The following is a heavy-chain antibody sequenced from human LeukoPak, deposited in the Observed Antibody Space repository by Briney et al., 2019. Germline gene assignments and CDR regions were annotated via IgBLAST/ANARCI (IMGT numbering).Heavy chain of an antibody. CDR2: IKQDGSEK. J-gene: IGHJ6*03. V-gene: IGHV3-7*01. Sequence: GGSLRLSCAASGFTFSSYWMSWVRQAPGKGLEWVANIKQDGSEKYYVDSVKGRFTISRDNAKNSLYLQMNSLRAEDTAVYYCARAYGGTYYYYMDVWGKGTTVTVSS. CDR3: ARAYGGTYYYYMDV. D-gene: IGHD1-26*01. CDR1: GFTFSSYW.